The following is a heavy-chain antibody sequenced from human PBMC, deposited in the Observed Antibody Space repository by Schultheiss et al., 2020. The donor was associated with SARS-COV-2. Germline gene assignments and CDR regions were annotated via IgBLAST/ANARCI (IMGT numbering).Heavy chain of an antibody. Sequence: GGSLRLSCAASGFTFSSYAMSWVRQAPGKGLEWVSSISSSSSYIYYADSVKGRFTISRDNAKNSLYLQMNSLRAEDTAVYYCARSLSHQPLPTQAWGQGTLVTVSS. V-gene: IGHV3-21*01. CDR2: ISSSSSYI. J-gene: IGHJ5*02. D-gene: IGHD2-2*01. CDR3: ARSLSHQPLPTQA. CDR1: GFTFSSYA.